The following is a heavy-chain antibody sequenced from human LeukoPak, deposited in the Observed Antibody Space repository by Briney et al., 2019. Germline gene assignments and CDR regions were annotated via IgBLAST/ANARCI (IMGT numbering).Heavy chain of an antibody. CDR3: ARVYGDYALDF. D-gene: IGHD4-17*01. Sequence: GGSLRPSCAASGFTFSRYSMNWVRQAPGKGLEWVSSISSSSTYIDYADSVKGRFTISRHNARNSLYLQMNSLRAEDTAVYYCARVYGDYALDFWGQGTLVTVSS. V-gene: IGHV3-21*01. J-gene: IGHJ4*02. CDR2: ISSSSTYI. CDR1: GFTFSRYS.